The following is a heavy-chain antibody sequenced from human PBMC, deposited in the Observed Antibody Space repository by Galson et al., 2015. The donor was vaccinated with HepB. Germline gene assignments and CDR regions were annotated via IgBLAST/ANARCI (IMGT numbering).Heavy chain of an antibody. J-gene: IGHJ4*02. D-gene: IGHD5-24*01. CDR2: TYYRSKWNT. Sequence: CAISGDSVSSHSGLWNWSRQSPSRGLEWLGRTYYRSKWNTDYAVSVKSRISITSDTSKNHFSLQLNSVTPEDTAVYFCARVLRLRKGYKSPFDYWGQGTLVTVSS. V-gene: IGHV6-1*01. CDR3: ARVLRLRKGYKSPFDY. CDR1: GDSVSSHSGL.